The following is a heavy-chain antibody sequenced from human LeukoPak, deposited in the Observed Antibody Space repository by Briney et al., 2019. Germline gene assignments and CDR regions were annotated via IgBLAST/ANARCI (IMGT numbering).Heavy chain of an antibody. D-gene: IGHD6-13*01. CDR3: ARDRYSSSWYGPRD. V-gene: IGHV3-7*01. CDR1: GFTFSNYA. Sequence: GGSLRLSCAASGFTFSNYAMSWVRQAPGKGLEWVANIKQDGSEKYYVDSVKDRFTISRDNAKNSLYLQMNSLRAEDTAVYYCARDRYSSSWYGPRDRGQGTLVTVSS. CDR2: IKQDGSEK. J-gene: IGHJ4*02.